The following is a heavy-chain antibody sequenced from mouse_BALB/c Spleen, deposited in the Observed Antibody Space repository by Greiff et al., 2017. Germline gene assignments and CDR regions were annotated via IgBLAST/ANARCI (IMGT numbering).Heavy chain of an antibody. J-gene: IGHJ2*01. D-gene: IGHD2-1*01. V-gene: IGHV5-9*03. CDR3: ARTHGNYKTFDY. CDR1: GFTFSSYT. Sequence: EVKVEESGGGLVKPGGSLKLSCAASGFTFSSYTMSWVRQTPEKRLEWVATISSGGGNTYYPDSVKGRFTISRDNAKNNLYLQMSSLRSEDTALYYCARTHGNYKTFDYWGQGTTLTVSS. CDR2: ISSGGGNT.